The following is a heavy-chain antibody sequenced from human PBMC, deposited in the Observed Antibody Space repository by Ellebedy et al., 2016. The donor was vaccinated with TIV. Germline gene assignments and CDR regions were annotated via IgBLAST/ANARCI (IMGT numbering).Heavy chain of an antibody. Sequence: GESLKISCAASGFIFGSYGMHWVRQAPGKGLEWVTVISYEGSNEYYADSVKGRFTISRDNSKNTLYLQMNSLRAEDTAVYYCASLYMVGEQLVLKFHYMDVWGKGTTVTVSS. CDR1: GFIFGSYG. CDR3: ASLYMVGEQLVLKFHYMDV. J-gene: IGHJ6*03. CDR2: ISYEGSNE. D-gene: IGHD6-6*01. V-gene: IGHV3-30-3*01.